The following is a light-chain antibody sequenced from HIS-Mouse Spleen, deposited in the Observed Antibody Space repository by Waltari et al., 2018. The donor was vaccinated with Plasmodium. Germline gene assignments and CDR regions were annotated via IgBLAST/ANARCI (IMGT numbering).Light chain of an antibody. CDR1: ALPKQY. V-gene: IGLV3-10*02. J-gene: IGLJ3*02. CDR2: EDS. Sequence: SYELTQPPSVSVSPGQTARITCSGDALPKQYAYWYQQKSGQAPVLVIYEDSKRPSGIPERFSGSSSGTTVTLTISGAQVEDEADYYCYSAADNNWVFGGGTKLTVL. CDR3: YSAADNNWV.